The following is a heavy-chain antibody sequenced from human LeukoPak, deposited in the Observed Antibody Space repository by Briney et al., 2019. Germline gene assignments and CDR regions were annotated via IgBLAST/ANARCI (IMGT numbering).Heavy chain of an antibody. CDR2: IYYSGST. D-gene: IGHD6-19*01. CDR3: ARTGPRQLIDY. CDR1: GGSISSSSYY. V-gene: IGHV4-39*07. Sequence: SETLSLTCTVSGGSISSSSYYWGWIRQPPGKGLEWIGSIYYSGSTYYNPSLKSRVTISVDTSKNQFSLKLTSVTAADTAVYYCARTGPRQLIDYWGQGTLVTVSS. J-gene: IGHJ4*02.